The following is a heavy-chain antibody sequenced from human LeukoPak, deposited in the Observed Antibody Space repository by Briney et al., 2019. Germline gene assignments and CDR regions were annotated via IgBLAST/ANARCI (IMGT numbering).Heavy chain of an antibody. D-gene: IGHD3-22*01. J-gene: IGHJ5*02. V-gene: IGHV3-30*03. CDR2: ISYDGSNK. CDR1: GFLLSDHY. CDR3: AREGYDSSGYYYA. Sequence: GGSLRLSCAASGFLLSDHYIDWVRQSPGKGLEWVAVISYDGSNKYYADSVKGRFTISRDNSKNTLYLQMNSLRAEDTAVYYCAREGYDSSGYYYAWGQGTLVTVSS.